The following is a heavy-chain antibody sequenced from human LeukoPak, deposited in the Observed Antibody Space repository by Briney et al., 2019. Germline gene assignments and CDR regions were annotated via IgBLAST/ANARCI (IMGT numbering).Heavy chain of an antibody. D-gene: IGHD5-18*01. J-gene: IGHJ4*02. Sequence: ASVKVSCKASGYTFTSYDINWVRQATRQGLEWMGWMNPNSGNTGYAQKFQGRVTITRNTSISTAYMELSSLRSEDTAVYYCARDGRGYSYGYGRNGIDYWGQGTLVTVSS. CDR2: MNPNSGNT. CDR3: ARDGRGYSYGYGRNGIDY. CDR1: GYTFTSYD. V-gene: IGHV1-8*03.